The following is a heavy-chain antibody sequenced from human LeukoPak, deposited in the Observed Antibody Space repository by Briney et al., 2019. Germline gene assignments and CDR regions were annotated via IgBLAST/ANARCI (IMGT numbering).Heavy chain of an antibody. CDR3: ARDRAMASLYCFDY. CDR2: IWYDGSSK. Sequence: GRSLRLSCAASGFTFSSYGMHWVRQAPGKGLEWVAIIWYDGSSKYYADSVKGRFTISRDNSKNTLYLQMNSLRAEDTSVYFCARDRAMASLYCFDYWGQGTLVTVSS. CDR1: GFTFSSYG. D-gene: IGHD5-24*01. J-gene: IGHJ4*02. V-gene: IGHV3-33*01.